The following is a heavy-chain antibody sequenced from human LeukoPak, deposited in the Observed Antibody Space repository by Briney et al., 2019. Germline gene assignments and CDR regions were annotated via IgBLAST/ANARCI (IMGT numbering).Heavy chain of an antibody. J-gene: IGHJ4*02. CDR2: FSGSGGGT. V-gene: IGHV3-23*01. Sequence: GGSLRLSCAASGFTFSSYAMSWVRQAPGKGLEWVSAFSGSGGGTYYADSVKGRFTISRDNSKNTLYLQMNSLRAEDTAVYYCARGSWYSSGWYPYWGQGTLVTVSS. CDR1: GFTFSSYA. D-gene: IGHD6-19*01. CDR3: ARGSWYSSGWYPY.